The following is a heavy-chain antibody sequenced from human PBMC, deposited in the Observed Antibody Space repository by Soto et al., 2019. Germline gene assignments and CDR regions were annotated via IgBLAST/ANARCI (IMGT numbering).Heavy chain of an antibody. CDR1: GFTFSSYS. Sequence: LRLSCAASGFTFSSYSMNWVRQAPGKGLEWVSSISSSSSYIYYADSVKGRFTISRDNAKNSLYLQMNSLRAEDTAVYYCARDAPRGVRGVIIRTCYYGMDVWGQGTTVTVSS. CDR2: ISSSSSYI. V-gene: IGHV3-21*01. J-gene: IGHJ6*02. D-gene: IGHD3-10*01. CDR3: ARDAPRGVRGVIIRTCYYGMDV.